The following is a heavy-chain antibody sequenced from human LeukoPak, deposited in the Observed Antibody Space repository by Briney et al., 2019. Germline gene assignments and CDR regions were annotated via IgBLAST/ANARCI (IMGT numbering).Heavy chain of an antibody. J-gene: IGHJ4*02. CDR1: GVSFSGYY. V-gene: IGHV4-34*01. Sequence: KTSETLSLTCAVYGVSFSGYYWSWIRQPPGKGLEWIGEINRSGSTNYNPSLKSRVTISVDTSKNQFSLKLSSVTAADTAVYYCAREGSYSSGCPEDWGQGTLVTVSS. CDR2: INRSGST. D-gene: IGHD6-19*01. CDR3: AREGSYSSGCPED.